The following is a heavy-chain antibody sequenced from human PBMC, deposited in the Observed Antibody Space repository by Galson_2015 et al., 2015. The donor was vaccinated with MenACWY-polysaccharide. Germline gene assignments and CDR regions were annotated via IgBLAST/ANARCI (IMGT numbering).Heavy chain of an antibody. V-gene: IGHV3-74*01. D-gene: IGHD3-10*01. J-gene: IGHJ6*02. CDR3: VGPLGRGGTGAYGMDA. CDR1: GFTFSNTW. CDR2: INSDASRT. Sequence: SLRLSCAAYGFTFSNTWIHWVRHAPGKGLVWVSRINSDASRTAYADSVKGLFTISRDNAKNTLYLQMNSRSVEDTAVYYCVGPLGRGGTGAYGMDAWGQGTTVAVSS.